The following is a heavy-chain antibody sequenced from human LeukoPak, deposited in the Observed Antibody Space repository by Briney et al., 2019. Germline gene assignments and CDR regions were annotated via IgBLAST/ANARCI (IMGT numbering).Heavy chain of an antibody. D-gene: IGHD1-20*01. CDR3: ARDKAFNYY. Sequence: DPVKGRFTMSRDNAKNSLYLQMNSLRAEDTAVYYCARDKAFNYYWGQGPLLTVSS. J-gene: IGHJ4*02. V-gene: IGHV3-7*01.